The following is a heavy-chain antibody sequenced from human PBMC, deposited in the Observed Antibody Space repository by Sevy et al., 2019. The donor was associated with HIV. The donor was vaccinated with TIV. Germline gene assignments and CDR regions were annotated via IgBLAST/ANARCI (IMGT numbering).Heavy chain of an antibody. D-gene: IGHD3-22*01. V-gene: IGHV3-21*01. CDR3: ARGDSPPYDSSGYYLAPYYFDY. J-gene: IGHJ4*02. CDR2: ISSSSSYI. CDR1: GFTFSSYS. Sequence: GGSLRLSCAASGFTFSSYSMNWVRQAPGKGLEWVSSISSSSSYIHYAHSEKGRLTISRDNAKNSLYLQMNSLRAEDTAVYYCARGDSPPYDSSGYYLAPYYFDYWGQGTLVTVSS.